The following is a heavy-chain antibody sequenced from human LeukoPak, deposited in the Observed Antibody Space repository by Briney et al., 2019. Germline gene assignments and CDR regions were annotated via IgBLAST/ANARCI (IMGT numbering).Heavy chain of an antibody. CDR2: IYYTGST. Sequence: PSETLSLTCTVSGDSITSYYWSWVRQPPGKGLEWIGYIYYTGSTNYNPSLKSRVTMSVETSKNQFSLKLTSVTAADTALYYGARLDYDSSVYHPNNWFDPGGGGIRVTVS. J-gene: IGHJ5*02. CDR1: GDSITSYY. CDR3: ARLDYDSSVYHPNNWFDP. D-gene: IGHD3-22*01. V-gene: IGHV4-59*01.